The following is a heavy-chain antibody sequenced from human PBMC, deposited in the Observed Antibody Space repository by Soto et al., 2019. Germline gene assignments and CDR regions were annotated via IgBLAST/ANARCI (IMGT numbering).Heavy chain of an antibody. J-gene: IGHJ5*02. V-gene: IGHV4-34*01. D-gene: IGHD1-1*01. Sequence: SEPLSITSAFYGGSFRGYYWTWIRQPPGRGLEWIGEINHSGSTNYDPSLKSRVAISVDTSKKQFSLKLRSVTAADTAVYYCVRDGTKTLRDWFDPWGQGISVTVSS. CDR1: GGSFRGYY. CDR2: INHSGST. CDR3: VRDGTKTLRDWFDP.